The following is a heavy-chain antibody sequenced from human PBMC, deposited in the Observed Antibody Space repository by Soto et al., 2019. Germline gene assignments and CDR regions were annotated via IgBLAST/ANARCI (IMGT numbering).Heavy chain of an antibody. V-gene: IGHV3-23*01. CDR3: AKDPLSGSHYDY. Sequence: EVQLLESGGGLEQPGGSLRLSCAASGFKFSSYAMSWVRQAPGKGLEWVSGISGSGGSTYYADSVKGRFTISRDNSKNTLYLQMNSLRAEDTAVYYCAKDPLSGSHYDYWGQGTLVTVSS. J-gene: IGHJ4*02. D-gene: IGHD1-26*01. CDR1: GFKFSSYA. CDR2: ISGSGGST.